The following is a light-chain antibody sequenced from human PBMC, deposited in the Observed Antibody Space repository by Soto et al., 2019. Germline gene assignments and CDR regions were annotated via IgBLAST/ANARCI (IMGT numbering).Light chain of an antibody. CDR3: QQYNNWPRT. Sequence: EIVMTQSPATLSVSPGERATLSCRATQRGAGNLAWYQQKPGQAPRLLISGASTRATGVPARFSGSGSGTQFSLTILSLQSEDFAFYYCQQYNNWPRTFGQGTKLEIK. CDR1: QRGAGN. CDR2: GAS. J-gene: IGKJ2*01. V-gene: IGKV3-15*01.